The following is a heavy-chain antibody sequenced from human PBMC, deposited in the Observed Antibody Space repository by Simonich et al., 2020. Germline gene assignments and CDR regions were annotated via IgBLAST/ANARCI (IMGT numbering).Heavy chain of an antibody. J-gene: IGHJ3*02. V-gene: IGHV3-21*01. CDR2: MSSSSSYI. CDR3: AREIEAGNAFDI. CDR1: GFTFSIYS. Sequence: EVQLVESGGGLVKPGGSLRLSCAASGFTFSIYSMNWVRQAPGRGWRWVSSMSSSSSYIYYADSVKGRFTISRDNAKNSLYLQMNSLRAEDTAVYYCAREIEAGNAFDIWGQGTMVTVSS.